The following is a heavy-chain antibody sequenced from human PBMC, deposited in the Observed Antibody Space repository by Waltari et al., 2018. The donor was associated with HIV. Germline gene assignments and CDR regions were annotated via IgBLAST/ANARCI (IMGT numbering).Heavy chain of an antibody. V-gene: IGHV3-33*01. CDR1: GFTFSSSG. J-gene: IGHJ4*02. CDR3: ARHPTPFTGYNSFDY. CDR2: IWFDGVNK. Sequence: QVQLVESGGGVVQPGRSLRLSCAASGFTFSSSGMHWVRQAPGKGLDWVAFIWFDGVNKYYADSVKGRFTISRDNSKNTLYLQMNSLRAEDTAVYYCARHPTPFTGYNSFDYWGQGTLVTVSS. D-gene: IGHD5-12*01.